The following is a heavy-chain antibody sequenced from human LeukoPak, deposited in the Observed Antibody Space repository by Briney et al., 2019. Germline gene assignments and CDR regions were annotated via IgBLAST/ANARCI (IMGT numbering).Heavy chain of an antibody. Sequence: SQTLSLTRTVSGGSISSGDYYWSWIRQPPGKGLEWIGYIYYSGSTYYNPSLKSRVTISVDTSKNQFSLKLSSVTAADTAVYYCARIGDDILTGPLFDYWGQGTLVTVSS. D-gene: IGHD3-9*01. CDR3: ARIGDDILTGPLFDY. CDR2: IYYSGST. CDR1: GGSISSGDYY. J-gene: IGHJ4*02. V-gene: IGHV4-30-4*01.